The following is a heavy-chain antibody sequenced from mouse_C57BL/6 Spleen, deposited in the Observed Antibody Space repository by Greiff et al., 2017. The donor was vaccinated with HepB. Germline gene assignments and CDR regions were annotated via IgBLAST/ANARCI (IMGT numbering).Heavy chain of an antibody. CDR3: ATGVARDYAMDY. J-gene: IGHJ4*01. V-gene: IGHV1-18*01. CDR1: GYTFTDYN. CDR2: INPNNGGT. D-gene: IGHD1-1*02. Sequence: EVQRVESGPELVKPGASVKIPCKASGYTFTDYNMDWVKQSHGKSLEWIGDINPNNGGTIYNQKFKGKATLTVDKSSSTAYMELRSLTSEDTAVYYCATGVARDYAMDYWGQGTSVTVSS.